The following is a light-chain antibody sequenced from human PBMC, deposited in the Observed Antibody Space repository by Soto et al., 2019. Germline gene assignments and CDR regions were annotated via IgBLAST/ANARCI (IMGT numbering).Light chain of an antibody. J-gene: IGKJ1*01. CDR1: QTFRSGS. V-gene: IGKV3-20*01. CDR3: KQYATSPCQ. CDR2: GAT. Sequence: IFVTHSPVALGLSPLERGTLCGRAIQTFRSGSLVWYQQRPGQAPRLLFFGATTRAAGIPDRFSGGGSGTDFTLTIRRLEPEDSAVHSRKQYATSPCQLAQGTXVEIK.